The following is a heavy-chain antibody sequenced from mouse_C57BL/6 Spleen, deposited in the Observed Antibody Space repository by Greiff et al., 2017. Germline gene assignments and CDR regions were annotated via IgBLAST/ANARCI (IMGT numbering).Heavy chain of an antibody. CDR3: VGVGGYFPFFDY. CDR1: GFSFNTYA. D-gene: IGHD2-3*01. CDR2: IRSKRNNYAT. J-gene: IGHJ2*01. Sequence: EVQVVESGGGLVQPKGSLKLSCAASGFSFNTYAMNWVRQAPGKGLEWVARIRSKRNNYATYYADSVKDRFTISRDDSESMLYLQMNNVKTEDTAMYYCVGVGGYFPFFDYWGQGTTLTVSS. V-gene: IGHV10-1*01.